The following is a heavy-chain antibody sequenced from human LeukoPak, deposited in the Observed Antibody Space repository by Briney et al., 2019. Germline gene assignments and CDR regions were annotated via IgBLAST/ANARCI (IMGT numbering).Heavy chain of an antibody. CDR1: GFTFSSYS. J-gene: IGHJ3*02. CDR2: ISSSSYI. Sequence: GGSLRLSCAASGFTFSSYSMNWVRQAPGKGLEWVSSISSSSYIYYADSVKGRFTISRDNAKNSLYLQMNSLRAEDTAVYYCARAMIVVPRSAFDIWGQGTMVTVSS. V-gene: IGHV3-21*01. CDR3: ARAMIVVPRSAFDI. D-gene: IGHD3-22*01.